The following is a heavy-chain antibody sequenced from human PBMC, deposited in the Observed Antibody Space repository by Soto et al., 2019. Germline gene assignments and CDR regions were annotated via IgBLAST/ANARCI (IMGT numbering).Heavy chain of an antibody. V-gene: IGHV3-21*01. CDR2: ISSSSSYI. J-gene: IGHJ4*02. Sequence: GGSLRLSCAASGFTFSSYSMNWVRQAPGKGLEWVSSISSSSSYIYYADSVKGRFTISRDNAKNSLYLQMNSLRAEDTAVFYCARSSSWYSSSCYGWGDFAYWGQGTLVTVSS. CDR1: GFTFSSYS. CDR3: ARSSSWYSSSCYGWGDFAY. D-gene: IGHD6-13*01.